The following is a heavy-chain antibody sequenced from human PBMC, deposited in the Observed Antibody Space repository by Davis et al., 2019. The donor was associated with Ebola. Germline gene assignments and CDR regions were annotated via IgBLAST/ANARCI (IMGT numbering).Heavy chain of an antibody. V-gene: IGHV4-59*01. D-gene: IGHD3-10*01. Sequence: MPGGSLRLSCAASGFTFSSYAMSWVRQAPGKGLEWIGYMYYSGSTNYNPSLKSRVTISVDTSKKQFSLKLSSVTAADTAVYYCARGDYYGSGSQIDYWGQGTLVTVSS. CDR2: MYYSGST. CDR3: ARGDYYGSGSQIDY. CDR1: GFTFSSYA. J-gene: IGHJ4*02.